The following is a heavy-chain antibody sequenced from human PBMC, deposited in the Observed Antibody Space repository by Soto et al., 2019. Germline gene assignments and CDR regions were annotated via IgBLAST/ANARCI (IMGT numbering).Heavy chain of an antibody. J-gene: IGHJ3*02. D-gene: IGHD3-10*01. CDR2: INTAGDRT. CDR3: SRNYYGSGTSGRRAFDI. Sequence: GGSLRLSCAVSGITFSSQAMSWVRQAPGKGLERVSAINTAGDRTYYADSVKGRFTISRDNSRNTLYLQMDSLRAEDTATYYFSRNYYGSGTSGRRAFDIWGQGTMVTVS. V-gene: IGHV3-23*01. CDR1: GITFSSQA.